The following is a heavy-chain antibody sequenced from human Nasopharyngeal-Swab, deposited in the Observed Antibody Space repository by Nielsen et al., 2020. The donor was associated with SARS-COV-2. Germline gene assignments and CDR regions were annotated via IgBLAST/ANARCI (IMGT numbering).Heavy chain of an antibody. CDR3: ARIYTRRCTNNICIGYFDY. D-gene: IGHD2-15*01. J-gene: IGHJ4*02. V-gene: IGHV4-30-2*01. CDR2: INHSGNT. Sequence: SETLSLTCAVSGASITSAGYSWNWIRQPPGKDLEWIGYINHSGNTHYNPSLWGRVTISEDTSSNQFSLTLTSVTAAATATYYCARIYTRRCTNNICIGYFDYWGQGALVTVSS. CDR1: GASITSAGYS.